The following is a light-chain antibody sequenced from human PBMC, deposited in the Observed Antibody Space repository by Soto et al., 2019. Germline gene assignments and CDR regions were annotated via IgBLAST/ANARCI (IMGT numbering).Light chain of an antibody. CDR3: QQYKNGPPIT. CDR2: GAS. Sequence: EIVMTQSPATLSVSPGERATLSCRASQIVSSNLAWYQQKPGQAPRLLIYGASTRATGIPARFSGSRSGTEFTLTISSLQSEDFAVYYCQQYKNGPPITFGERTRHEIK. V-gene: IGKV3-15*01. CDR1: QIVSSN. J-gene: IGKJ5*01.